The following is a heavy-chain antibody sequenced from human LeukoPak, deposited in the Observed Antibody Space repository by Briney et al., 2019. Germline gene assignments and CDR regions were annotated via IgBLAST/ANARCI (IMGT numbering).Heavy chain of an antibody. D-gene: IGHD1-26*01. CDR2: ICSGGST. V-gene: IGHV3-53*01. J-gene: IGHJ3*01. CDR1: GFTVSSNY. Sequence: GGSLRLSCAASGFTVSSNYMSWVRQAPGKGLEWVSIICSGGSTYYADSVKGRFTISRDNSKNTLYLQMNSLRAEDTAVYYCARAGYYGLNAFDVWGQGTMVSVSS. CDR3: ARAGYYGLNAFDV.